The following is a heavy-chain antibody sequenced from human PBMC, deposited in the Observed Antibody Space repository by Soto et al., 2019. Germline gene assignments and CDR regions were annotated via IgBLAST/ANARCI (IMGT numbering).Heavy chain of an antibody. J-gene: IGHJ6*03. CDR3: ANADGVGVIYDYHRDV. D-gene: IGHD1-26*01. CDR1: GFTFSSYA. V-gene: IGHV3-23*01. CDR2: ISASGGST. Sequence: EVQLLESGGGLVQPGGSLRLSCAASGFTFSSYAMSWVRQAPGKGLEWVSAISASGGSTYYADSVKGRFSISRDNSKNTLYLQMNILRARDTAVYDCANADGVGVIYDYHRDVWGKGTLVTVSS.